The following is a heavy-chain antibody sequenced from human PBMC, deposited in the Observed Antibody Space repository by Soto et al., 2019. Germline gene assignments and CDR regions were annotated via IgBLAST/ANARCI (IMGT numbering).Heavy chain of an antibody. Sequence: GASVKVSCKASGYTFTGYYMHWVRQAPGQGLEWMGWINPNSGGTNYAQKFQGRVTMTRDTSISTAYMELSRLRSDDTAVYHCATLLRYFDWPFDYWGQGTLVTVSS. CDR1: GYTFTGYY. D-gene: IGHD3-9*01. CDR3: ATLLRYFDWPFDY. V-gene: IGHV1-2*02. CDR2: INPNSGGT. J-gene: IGHJ4*02.